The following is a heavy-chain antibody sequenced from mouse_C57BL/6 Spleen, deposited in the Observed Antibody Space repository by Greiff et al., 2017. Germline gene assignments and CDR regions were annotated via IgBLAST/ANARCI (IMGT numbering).Heavy chain of an antibody. D-gene: IGHD3-1*01. CDR2: IHPNSGST. CDR1: GYTFTSYW. CDR3: AEARNTGGYFDV. Sequence: QVQLKQPGAELVKPGASVKLSCKASGYTFTSYWMHWVKQRPGQGLEWIGMIHPNSGSTNYNEKFKSKATLTVDKSSSTAYMQLSSLTSEDSAVYYCAEARNTGGYFDVWGTGTTVTVSS. J-gene: IGHJ1*03. V-gene: IGHV1-64*01.